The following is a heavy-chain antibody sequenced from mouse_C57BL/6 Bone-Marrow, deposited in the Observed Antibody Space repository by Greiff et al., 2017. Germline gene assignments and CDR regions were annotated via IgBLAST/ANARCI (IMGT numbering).Heavy chain of an antibody. J-gene: IGHJ3*01. CDR2: ISSGGSYT. CDR1: GFTFSSYG. V-gene: IGHV5-6*01. Sequence: DVQLVESGGDLVKPGGSLKLSCAASGFTFSSYGMSWVRQTPDKRLEWVATISSGGSYTYYPDSVKGRFTISRDNAKNTLYLQMSSLKSEDTAMYYCARVFAYWGQGTLVTVSA. CDR3: ARVFAY.